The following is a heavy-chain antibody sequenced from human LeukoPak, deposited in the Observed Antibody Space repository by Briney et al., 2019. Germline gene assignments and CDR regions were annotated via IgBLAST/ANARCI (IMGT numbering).Heavy chain of an antibody. Sequence: GGSLRLSCAASGFTFSSYAMSWVRQAPGKGLEWVSSISSSSSYIYYADSVKGRFTISRDNAKNSLYLQMNSLRAEDTAAYYCARDKGIAAAENWGQGTLVTVSS. J-gene: IGHJ4*02. CDR1: GFTFSSYA. CDR3: ARDKGIAAAEN. CDR2: ISSSSSYI. V-gene: IGHV3-21*01. D-gene: IGHD6-13*01.